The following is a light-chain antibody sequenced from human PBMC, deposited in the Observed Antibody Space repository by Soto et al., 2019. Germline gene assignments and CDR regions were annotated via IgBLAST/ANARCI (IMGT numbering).Light chain of an antibody. CDR2: SNN. J-gene: IGLJ2*01. V-gene: IGLV1-44*01. CDR3: AAWDDSLNGPV. CDR1: SSNIGSNT. Sequence: QSVLTQPPSASGPPGQRVTISCSGTSSNIGSNTVNWYQQLPGTAPKLLFYSNNQRPSGVPDRFSGSKSGTSASLAISGLQSEDEADYYCAAWDDSLNGPVFGGGTKVTVL.